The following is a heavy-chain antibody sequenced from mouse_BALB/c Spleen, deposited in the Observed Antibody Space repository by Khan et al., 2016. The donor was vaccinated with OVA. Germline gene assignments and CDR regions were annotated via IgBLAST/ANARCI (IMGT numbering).Heavy chain of an antibody. J-gene: IGHJ3*01. Sequence: QIQLVQSGPELVKPGASVKMSCKASGYSFTDYIISWVKRRTGQGLQWIGEIYPGSGSIYSNEKFKGKATLTADKSSNTAYMQLSSLTSEDSAVYFGARRDYGSSYPGFVYWGQGTLVTVSA. D-gene: IGHD1-1*01. CDR3: ARRDYGSSYPGFVY. CDR2: IYPGSGSI. V-gene: IGHV1-77*01. CDR1: GYSFTDYI.